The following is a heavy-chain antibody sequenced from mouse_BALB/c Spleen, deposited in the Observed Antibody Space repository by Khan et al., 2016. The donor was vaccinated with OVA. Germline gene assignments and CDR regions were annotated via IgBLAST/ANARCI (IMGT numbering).Heavy chain of an antibody. V-gene: IGHV3-2*02. Sequence: EVQLQESGPGLVKPSQSLSLTCTVTGYSITSEYTWNWIRQFPGNKLEWMGFIRYSGNTRYNPSLKSRISITRDTSKNTFFLQLNSVTSEDTALYYSARRVYHDYDPFPYWGQGTLVTV. J-gene: IGHJ3*01. CDR3: ARRVYHDYDPFPY. D-gene: IGHD2-4*01. CDR2: IRYSGNT. CDR1: GYSITSEYT.